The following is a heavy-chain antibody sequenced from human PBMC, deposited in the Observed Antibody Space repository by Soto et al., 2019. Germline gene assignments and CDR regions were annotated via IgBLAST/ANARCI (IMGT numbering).Heavy chain of an antibody. D-gene: IGHD3-9*01. CDR1: GGSINSGGYY. J-gene: IGHJ4*02. CDR3: ARHPGYYDILTGYTTYYFDS. CDR2: IYYSGST. Sequence: PSETLSLTCTVSGGSINSGGYYWNWIRQHPGKGLEWIGYIYYSGSTGYNPSLKSRVTISLDTPKNQFSLKLSSVTAADTAVYYCARHPGYYDILTGYTTYYFDSWGQGILVTVSS. V-gene: IGHV4-61*08.